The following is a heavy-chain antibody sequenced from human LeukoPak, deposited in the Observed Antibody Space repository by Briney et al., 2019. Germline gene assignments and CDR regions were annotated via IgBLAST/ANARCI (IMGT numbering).Heavy chain of an antibody. CDR1: GYTFTGYY. CDR3: ARVLTPHYGLGKGY. Sequence: ASVKVSCKASGYTFTGYYMHWVRQAPGQGLEWMGWINPNSGGTNYAQKFQGRVTMTRDTSISTAYMELSRLRSDDTAVYHCARVLTPHYGLGKGYWGQGTLVTVSS. CDR2: INPNSGGT. D-gene: IGHD3-10*01. V-gene: IGHV1-2*02. J-gene: IGHJ4*02.